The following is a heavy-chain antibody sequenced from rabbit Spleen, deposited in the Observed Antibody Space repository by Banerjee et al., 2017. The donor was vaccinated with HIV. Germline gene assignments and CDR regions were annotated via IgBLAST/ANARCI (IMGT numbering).Heavy chain of an antibody. J-gene: IGHJ2*01. Sequence: LEESGGGLVTPGGTLTLTCTVSGFSFSSNWICWVRQAPGKGLEWIACIDTNAGATDDANWPKGRFTISKTSSTTVTLQRTSLTAADTATYFCARNYVNAFDPWGPGTLVTVS. V-gene: IGHV1S45*01. D-gene: IGHD1-1*01. CDR2: IDTNAGAT. CDR3: ARNYVNAFDP. CDR1: GFSFSSNW.